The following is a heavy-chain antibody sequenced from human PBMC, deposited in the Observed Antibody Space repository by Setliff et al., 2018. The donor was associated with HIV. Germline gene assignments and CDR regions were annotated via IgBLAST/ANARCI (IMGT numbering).Heavy chain of an antibody. D-gene: IGHD3-22*01. CDR2: IKKDGSDK. CDR3: ASSRPPDDSSGYLDH. V-gene: IGHV3-7*03. J-gene: IGHJ4*01. CDR1: GFTFSNSW. Sequence: PGGSLRLSCAASGFTFSNSWMTWVRQAPGKGLEWVANIKKDGSDKFYVDSVKGRFAISRDNAKNSLNLEMNSLRADDTAIYYCASSRPPDDSSGYLDHWGQGTLVTVSS.